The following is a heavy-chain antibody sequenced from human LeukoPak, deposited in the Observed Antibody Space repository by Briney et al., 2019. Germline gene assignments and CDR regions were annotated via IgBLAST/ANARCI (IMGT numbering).Heavy chain of an antibody. CDR3: ARVPDYDYVWGSYRYMVLDY. V-gene: IGHV1-18*01. CDR2: ISAYNGNT. D-gene: IGHD3-16*02. CDR1: GYTFTSYG. Sequence: ASVKVSCKASGYTFTSYGISWVRQAPGQGLEWMGWISAYNGNTNYAQKLQGRVTMTTDTSTSTAYMELRSLRPDDTAVYYCARVPDYDYVWGSYRYMVLDYWGQGTLVTVSS. J-gene: IGHJ4*02.